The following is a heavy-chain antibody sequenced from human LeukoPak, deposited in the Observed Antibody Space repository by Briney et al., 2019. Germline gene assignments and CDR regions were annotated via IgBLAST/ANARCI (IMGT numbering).Heavy chain of an antibody. V-gene: IGHV3-9*03. D-gene: IGHD2-2*01. CDR1: GFTFDDYA. J-gene: IGHJ4*02. CDR3: AKDYCSSTSCEIDY. Sequence: GGSLRLSCAASGFTFDDYAMHWVRQAPGKGLEWVSGISWNSGSIGHADSVKGRFTISRDNAKNSLYLQMNSLRAEDMALYYCAKDYCSSTSCEIDYWGQGTLVTVSS. CDR2: ISWNSGSI.